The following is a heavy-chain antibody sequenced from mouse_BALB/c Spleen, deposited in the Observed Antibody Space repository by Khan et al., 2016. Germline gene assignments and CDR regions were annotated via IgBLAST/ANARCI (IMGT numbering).Heavy chain of an antibody. D-gene: IGHD1-2*01. CDR3: AGWKGAAGSY. CDR1: GYTFSTYW. V-gene: IGHV1-7*01. CDR2: INPSTGYA. Sequence: QVQLQQSGAELAKPGASVKLSCKASGYTFSTYWMHWVKQRPGQGLEWIGYINPSTGYAEYNQKFKDKATLTADKSSRTACMQLNSLTSEDSAVYYCAGWKGAAGSYWGQGTLVTVSA. J-gene: IGHJ3*01.